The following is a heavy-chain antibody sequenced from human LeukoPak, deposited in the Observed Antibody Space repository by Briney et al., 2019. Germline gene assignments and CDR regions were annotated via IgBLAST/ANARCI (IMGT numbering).Heavy chain of an antibody. CDR2: IYYSGST. CDR3: ARGPKEAAAGTGPRGAFDI. CDR1: GVSISSYY. J-gene: IGHJ3*02. D-gene: IGHD6-13*01. V-gene: IGHV4-59*01. Sequence: KPSETLFLTCTVSGVSISSYYWSWIRQPPGKGLEWIGYIYYSGSTNYNPSLKSRVTISVDTSKNQFSLKLSSVTAADTAVYYCARGPKEAAAGTGPRGAFDIWGQGTMVTVSS.